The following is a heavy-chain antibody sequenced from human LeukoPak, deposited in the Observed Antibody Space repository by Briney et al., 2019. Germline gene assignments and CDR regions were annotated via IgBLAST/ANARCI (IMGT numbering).Heavy chain of an antibody. V-gene: IGHV3-66*01. CDR2: IYSGGST. Sequence: GGSLRLSCAASGFTVSYNYMSWVRQAPGKGLEWVSVIYSGGSTNYADSVKGRFTIPRDTSRNTLYLQMNTLRAEDTAVYYCARDGDAAMSIASGGMDVWGQGTTVTVSS. J-gene: IGHJ6*02. CDR3: ARDGDAAMSIASGGMDV. CDR1: GFTVSYNY. D-gene: IGHD5-18*01.